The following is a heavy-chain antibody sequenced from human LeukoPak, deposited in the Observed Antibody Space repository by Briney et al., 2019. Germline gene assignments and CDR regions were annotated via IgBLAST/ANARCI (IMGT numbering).Heavy chain of an antibody. V-gene: IGHV3-23*01. CDR1: GFTFTNYA. CDR2: TVGSRPDT. D-gene: IGHD3-10*02. J-gene: IGHJ6*04. Sequence: GGSLRLSCAASGFTFTNYAMSWVRQTPGKGLEWVAATVGSRPDTYHADSVKGRFTVSRDNSRNTLYLQMNSLRAEDTAVYYCAELGITMIGGVWGKGTTVTISS. CDR3: AELGITMIGGV.